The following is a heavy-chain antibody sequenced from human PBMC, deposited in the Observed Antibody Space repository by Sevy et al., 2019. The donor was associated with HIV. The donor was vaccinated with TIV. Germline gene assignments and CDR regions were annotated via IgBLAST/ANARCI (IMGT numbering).Heavy chain of an antibody. Sequence: SETLSLTCAVHGGSFSGYYWSWIRESPGKGLEWIGEINDSGITNYNPSLKSRVTISVDTSKKEFSLRLSSLTAADTAVYYCARSPPVVVVPGAPSWFDPWGQGTLVTVSS. CDR1: GGSFSGYY. CDR2: INDSGIT. CDR3: ARSPPVVVVPGAPSWFDP. D-gene: IGHD2-2*01. J-gene: IGHJ5*02. V-gene: IGHV4-34*01.